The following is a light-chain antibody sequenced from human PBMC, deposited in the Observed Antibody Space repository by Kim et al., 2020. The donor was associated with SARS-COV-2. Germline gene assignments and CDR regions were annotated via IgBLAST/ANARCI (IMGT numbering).Light chain of an antibody. CDR2: AAS. J-gene: IGKJ1*01. CDR3: LQHRSYPWT. CDR1: QGISSH. Sequence: ASVGDRVTIPCRASQGISSHLAWFQQKPGKVPERLIYAASSLQSGVPSRFSGSGSGTEFTLTISSLQPEDFATYYCLQHRSYPWTFGQGTKVDIK. V-gene: IGKV1-17*03.